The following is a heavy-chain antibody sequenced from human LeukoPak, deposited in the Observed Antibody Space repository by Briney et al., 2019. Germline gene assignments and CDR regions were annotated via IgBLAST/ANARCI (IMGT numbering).Heavy chain of an antibody. CDR3: ARGTPLFCSGGSCYSIFTGWFDP. CDR2: IYYSGST. V-gene: IGHV4-39*01. Sequence: SETLSLTCTVSGGSISSSSYYWGWVRQPPGKGLEWIGSIYYSGSTYYNPSLKSRVTISVDTSKNQFSLKLSSVTAADTAVYYCARGTPLFCSGGSCYSIFTGWFDPWGQGTLVTVSS. D-gene: IGHD2-15*01. J-gene: IGHJ5*02. CDR1: GGSISSSSYY.